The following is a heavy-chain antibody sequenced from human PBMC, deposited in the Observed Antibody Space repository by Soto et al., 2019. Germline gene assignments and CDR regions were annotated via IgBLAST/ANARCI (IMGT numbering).Heavy chain of an antibody. CDR2: ISYDGSNK. Sequence: QVQLVESGGGVVQPGRSLRLSCAASGFTFSSYGMHWVRQAPGKGLEWVAVISYDGSNKYYADSVKGRFTISRDNSKNTLYXXMNSLXAXXXXVYYXAKSGGLDTSGYDWLGYGMDVWGQGTTVTVSS. CDR3: AKSGGLDTSGYDWLGYGMDV. V-gene: IGHV3-30*18. CDR1: GFTFSSYG. J-gene: IGHJ6*02. D-gene: IGHD5-12*01.